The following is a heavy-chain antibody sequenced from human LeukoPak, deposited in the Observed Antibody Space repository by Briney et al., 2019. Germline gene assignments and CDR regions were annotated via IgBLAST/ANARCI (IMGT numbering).Heavy chain of an antibody. J-gene: IGHJ5*02. CDR2: IDHSGST. D-gene: IGHD2-15*01. V-gene: IGHV4-4*02. CDR1: GGFISSSNW. CDR3: ARTVRVVVGAGPVNWFDP. Sequence: SGTLSLTCAVSGGFISSSNWWSWVRQPPGKGLEWIGEIDHSGSTNYNPSLKSRVTISVDKSKNQFSLKLSSVTAADTAVYYCARTVRVVVGAGPVNWFDPWGQGTLVTVSS.